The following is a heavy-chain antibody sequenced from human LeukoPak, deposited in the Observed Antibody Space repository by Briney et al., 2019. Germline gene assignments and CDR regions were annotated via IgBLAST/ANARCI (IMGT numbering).Heavy chain of an antibody. V-gene: IGHV4-34*01. Sequence: PSETLSLTCAVYGGSFSGYYWSWIRQPPGKGLEWIGEINHSGSTNYNPSLKSRVIISVDTSKNQFSLKLSSVTAADTAVYYCARGGYYYDSSGYYRGYFQHWGQGTLVTVSS. CDR2: INHSGST. CDR3: ARGGYYYDSSGYYRGYFQH. D-gene: IGHD3-22*01. J-gene: IGHJ1*01. CDR1: GGSFSGYY.